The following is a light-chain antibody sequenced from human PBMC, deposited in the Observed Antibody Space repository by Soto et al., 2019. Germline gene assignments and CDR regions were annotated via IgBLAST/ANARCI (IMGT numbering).Light chain of an antibody. CDR2: GAS. CDR3: QPAGT. CDR1: QSVSSN. V-gene: IGKV3-15*01. J-gene: IGKJ3*01. Sequence: EIVMTQSPATLSVSPGERATLSCRASQSVSSNLAWYQQKPGQAPRLLIYGASTRATGIPARFSGSGSGTEFTLTISSLQSEDFAVYYCQPAGTFGPGT.